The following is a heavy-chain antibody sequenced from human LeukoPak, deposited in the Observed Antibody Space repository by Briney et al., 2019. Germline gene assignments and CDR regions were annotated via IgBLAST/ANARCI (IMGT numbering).Heavy chain of an antibody. D-gene: IGHD6-13*01. CDR3: ARHDSSSWYEFDF. J-gene: IGHJ4*02. CDR2: IYYSGST. Sequence: RSRTCWNTDGSVKRVVLGGIRHPQDQRLEWIGYIYYSGSTSYSPSLKSRVTMAVDKSMNHFSMKLTSVTAADTAVYYCARHDSSSWYEFDFWGPGTLVTVSS. V-gene: IGHV4-59*08. CDR1: DGSVKRVV.